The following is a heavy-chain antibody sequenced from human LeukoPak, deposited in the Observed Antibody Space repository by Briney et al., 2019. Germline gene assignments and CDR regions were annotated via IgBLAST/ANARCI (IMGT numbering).Heavy chain of an antibody. J-gene: IGHJ4*02. V-gene: IGHV4-39*01. Sequence: SETLSLTCTVSGGSISSSSYYWGWIRQPPGKGLEWIGSIYYSGSTYYNPSLKSRVTISVDTSKNQFSLKLSSVTAADTAVYYCARHDYDYVWGSYRYTAEFDYWGQGTLVTVSS. CDR3: ARHDYDYVWGSYRYTAEFDY. CDR1: GGSISSSSYY. CDR2: IYYSGST. D-gene: IGHD3-16*02.